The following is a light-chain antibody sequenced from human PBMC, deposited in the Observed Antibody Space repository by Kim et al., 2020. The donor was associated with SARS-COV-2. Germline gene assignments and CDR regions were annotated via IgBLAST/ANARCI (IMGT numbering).Light chain of an antibody. CDR2: GAS. CDR1: QSVNSRS. J-gene: IGKJ4*01. V-gene: IGKV3-20*01. CDR3: QHYGSSAT. Sequence: FPPGEGATLSSRASQSVNSRSLAWYQQRPGQAPRLVMYGASNRATCIPDRFRGGGSETDFTLIISRLQPEDFAVYYCQHYGSSATFGGGTKVDIK.